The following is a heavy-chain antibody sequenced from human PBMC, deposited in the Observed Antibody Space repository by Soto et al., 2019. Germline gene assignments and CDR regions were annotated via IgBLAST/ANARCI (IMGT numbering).Heavy chain of an antibody. CDR2: IFNSGTT. D-gene: IGHD6-19*01. V-gene: IGHV4-31*02. CDR3: ALALGPATGLDY. CDR1: GASTASRYH. J-gene: IGHJ4*01. Sequence: QVQVQESRPGLVKPSQTLSLTCSVSGASTASRYHCTWSRQPPGKGMQWMGYIFNSGTTFYNPSLPSRLSISTDTAGNPFSLELRSVTAADTAVYYCALALGPATGLDYWGQGTLVTVSS.